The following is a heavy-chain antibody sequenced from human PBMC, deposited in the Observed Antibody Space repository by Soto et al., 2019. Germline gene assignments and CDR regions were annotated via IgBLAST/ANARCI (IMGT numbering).Heavy chain of an antibody. D-gene: IGHD3-22*01. V-gene: IGHV6-1*01. Sequence: SQTLSLTCAISGDSVSSNSAAWNWIRQSPSRGLEWLGRTYYRSKWYNDYAVSVKSRITINPDTSKNQFSLQLNSVTPEDTAVYYCARLFYYDTSGYSAPDFDIWGQGTMVTVSS. J-gene: IGHJ3*02. CDR1: GDSVSSNSAA. CDR2: TYYRSKWYN. CDR3: ARLFYYDTSGYSAPDFDI.